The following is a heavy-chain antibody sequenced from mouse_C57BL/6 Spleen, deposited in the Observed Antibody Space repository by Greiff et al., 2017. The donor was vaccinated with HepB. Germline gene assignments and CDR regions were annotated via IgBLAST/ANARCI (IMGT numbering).Heavy chain of an antibody. CDR2: IDPSDSET. Sequence: VQLQQPGAELVRPGSSVKLSCKASGYTFTSYWMHWVKQRPIQGLEWIGNIDPSDSETHYNQKFKDKATLPVDKSSSTAYMQLSSLTSEDSAVYYWARSGYGVDYWGQGTTLTVSS. J-gene: IGHJ2*01. CDR3: ARSGYGVDY. D-gene: IGHD1-1*02. V-gene: IGHV1-52*01. CDR1: GYTFTSYW.